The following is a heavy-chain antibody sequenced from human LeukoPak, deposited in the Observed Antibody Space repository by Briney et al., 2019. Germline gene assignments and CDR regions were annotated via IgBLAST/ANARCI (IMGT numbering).Heavy chain of an antibody. V-gene: IGHV1-69*04. CDR2: IIPIFGIA. D-gene: IGHD3-22*01. Sequence: ASVKVSCKASGGTFSSYAISWVRQAPGQGLEWMGRIIPIFGIANYAPKFQATVTITADKSTSTAYMELSSLRSEDTAVYYCAREGVTMIVVAPLDYYYYGMDVWGQGTTVTVSS. J-gene: IGHJ6*02. CDR1: GGTFSSYA. CDR3: AREGVTMIVVAPLDYYYYGMDV.